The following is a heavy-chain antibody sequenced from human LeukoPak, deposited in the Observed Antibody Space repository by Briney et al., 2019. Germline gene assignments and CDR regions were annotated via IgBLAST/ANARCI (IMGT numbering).Heavy chain of an antibody. CDR1: GFTFSSYG. J-gene: IGHJ4*02. CDR3: ARDNTIAVAGTFDY. CDR2: IWYDGSNK. D-gene: IGHD6-19*01. Sequence: GGSLRLSCAASGFTFSSYGMHRVRQAPGKGLEWVAVIWYDGSNKYYADSVKGRFTISRDNSKNTLYLQMNSLRAEDTAVYYCARDNTIAVAGTFDYWGQGTLVTVSS. V-gene: IGHV3-33*01.